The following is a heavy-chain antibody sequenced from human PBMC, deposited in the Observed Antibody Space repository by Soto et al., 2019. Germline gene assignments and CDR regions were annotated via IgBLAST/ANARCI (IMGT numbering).Heavy chain of an antibody. D-gene: IGHD6-13*01. CDR3: ARVGLKQPYFDY. J-gene: IGHJ4*02. Sequence: PSETLSLTCAVSGGSISSSNWWSWVRQPPGKGLEWIGEIYHSGSTNYNPSLKSRATISVGKSKNQFSLKLSSVTAADTAVYYCARVGLKQPYFDYCGQGTLVTVSS. CDR2: IYHSGST. V-gene: IGHV4-4*02. CDR1: GGSISSSNW.